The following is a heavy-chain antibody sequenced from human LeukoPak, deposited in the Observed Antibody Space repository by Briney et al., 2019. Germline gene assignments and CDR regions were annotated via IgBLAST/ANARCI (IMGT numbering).Heavy chain of an antibody. CDR3: ARSRLGEYCGGDCFWFDP. D-gene: IGHD2-21*02. J-gene: IGHJ5*02. CDR1: GGSFSGYY. CDR2: INHSGST. Sequence: SETLSLTCAVYGGSFSGYYWSWIRQPPGKGLEWIGEINHSGSTNYNPSLKSRVTISVDTSKNQFSLKLSSVTAADTAVYYCARSRLGEYCGGDCFWFDPWGQGTLVTVSS. V-gene: IGHV4-34*01.